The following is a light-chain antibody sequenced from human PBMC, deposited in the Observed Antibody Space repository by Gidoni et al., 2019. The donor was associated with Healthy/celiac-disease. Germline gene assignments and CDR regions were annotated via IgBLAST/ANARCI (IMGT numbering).Light chain of an antibody. CDR3: QAWDSSTVVV. CDR1: QLGDKY. CDR2: QDS. Sequence: SYELTQPPSVSVSPGQTASITCSGDQLGDKYACWYQQKPGQSPVLVIYQDSKRPSGIPERFSGSNSGNTATLTISGTQAMEEADYYCQAWDSSTVVVFGGGTKLTVL. J-gene: IGLJ2*01. V-gene: IGLV3-1*01.